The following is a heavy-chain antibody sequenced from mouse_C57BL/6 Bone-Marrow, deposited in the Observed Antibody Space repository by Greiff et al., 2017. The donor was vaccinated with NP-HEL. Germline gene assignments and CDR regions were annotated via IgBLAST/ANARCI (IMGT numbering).Heavy chain of an antibody. Sequence: EVMLVESGGGLVKPGGSLKLSCAASGFTFSSYAMSWVRQTPEKRLEWVATISDGGSYTYYPDNVKGRFTISRDNAKNNLYLQMSHLKSEDTAMYYCASNYGSSLYYFDYWGQGTTLTVSS. V-gene: IGHV5-4*03. J-gene: IGHJ2*01. CDR3: ASNYGSSLYYFDY. D-gene: IGHD1-1*01. CDR1: GFTFSSYA. CDR2: ISDGGSYT.